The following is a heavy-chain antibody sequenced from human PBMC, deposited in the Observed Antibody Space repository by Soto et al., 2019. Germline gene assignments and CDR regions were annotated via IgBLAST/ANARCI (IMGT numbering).Heavy chain of an antibody. V-gene: IGHV1-69*12. CDR3: ARSTGTGYSIYYYYGMDV. D-gene: IGHD3-9*01. CDR1: GGTFSSYA. CDR2: IIPIFGTA. J-gene: IGHJ6*02. Sequence: QVQLVQSGAEVKKPGSSVKVSCKASGGTFSSYAISWVRQAPGQGLEWMGGIIPIFGTANYAQKFQGRVTITADESTRTXXMELSSLRSEDTAVYYCARSTGTGYSIYYYYGMDVWGQGTTVTVSS.